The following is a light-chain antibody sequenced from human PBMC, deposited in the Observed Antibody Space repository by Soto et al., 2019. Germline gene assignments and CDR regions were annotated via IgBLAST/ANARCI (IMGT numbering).Light chain of an antibody. CDR3: LLYLGGGIWV. V-gene: IGLV8-61*01. J-gene: IGLJ3*02. CDR1: SGPVFTSSY. Sequence: QTVVTQPPSFSVSPGGTVTLTCGLSSGPVFTSSYPNWYQQTPGQAPRTLIFNTNTRSSGVPDRFSGSILGDKAALTITGAQADDDSYYYCLLYLGGGIWVFGGGTKLTVL. CDR2: NTN.